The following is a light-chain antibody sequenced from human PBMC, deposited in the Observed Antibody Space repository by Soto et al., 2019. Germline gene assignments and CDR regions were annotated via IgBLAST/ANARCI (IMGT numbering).Light chain of an antibody. V-gene: IGLV2-14*03. CDR1: SSDVGSDYNY. Sequence: QSALTQPASVSGSPGQSIAISCTGTSSDVGSDYNYVSWYQQHPGKAPKLMVYDVSTRPSGVSNRFSGSKSGATASLTISGFQAEDEADYYCCSYTSISTYVFGTGTKVTVL. CDR3: CSYTSISTYV. J-gene: IGLJ1*01. CDR2: DVS.